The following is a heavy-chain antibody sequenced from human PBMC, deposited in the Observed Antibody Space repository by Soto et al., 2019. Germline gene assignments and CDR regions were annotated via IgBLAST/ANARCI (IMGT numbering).Heavy chain of an antibody. D-gene: IGHD3-3*01. J-gene: IGHJ6*01. CDR3: ARAPMEEYEFWTGYPAYCMDV. CDR2: IYYSGST. CDR1: GGSISSGDYY. Sequence: SETLSLTCTVSGGSISSGDYYWSWIRQPPGKGLEWIGYIYYSGSTYYNPSLKSRVTISVDTSKNQFSLKLSSVTAADTAVYYCARAPMEEYEFWTGYPAYCMDVRGHGTPGTVPS. V-gene: IGHV4-30-4*01.